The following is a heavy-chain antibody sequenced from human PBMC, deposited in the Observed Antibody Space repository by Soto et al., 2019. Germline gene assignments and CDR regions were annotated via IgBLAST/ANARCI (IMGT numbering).Heavy chain of an antibody. Sequence: EVQLVESGGGLVQPGGSLRLSCAASGFTFSSYSMNWVRQAPGQGLQWVSYISRSSSNIYYAESVKGRFTISRDNAKNSLYLQMNPLTDEDTDVYYCARAGPSLGYCSSPSCYEFDYWGQGTLVTVSS. J-gene: IGHJ4*02. D-gene: IGHD2-2*01. CDR3: ARAGPSLGYCSSPSCYEFDY. CDR1: GFTFSSYS. CDR2: ISRSSSNI. V-gene: IGHV3-48*02.